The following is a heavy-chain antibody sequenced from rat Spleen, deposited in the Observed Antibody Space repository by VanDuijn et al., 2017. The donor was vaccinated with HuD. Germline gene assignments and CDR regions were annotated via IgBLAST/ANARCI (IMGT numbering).Heavy chain of an antibody. J-gene: IGHJ2*01. CDR1: GLSFSNYD. D-gene: IGHD1-8*01. Sequence: EVQLVESGGGLVQPGRSLKLSCTASGLSFSNYDMAWVRQAPTKGLEWVAAIIYDGTNTYYRDSVKGRFTISRDNAKSILYLQMDNLKSEDTATYYCARHGYSNYGWYFDYWGQGVMVTVSS. CDR2: IIYDGTNT. CDR3: ARHGYSNYGWYFDY. V-gene: IGHV5-25*01.